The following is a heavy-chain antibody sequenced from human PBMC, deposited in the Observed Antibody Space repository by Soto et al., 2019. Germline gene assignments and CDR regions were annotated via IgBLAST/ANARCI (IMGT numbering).Heavy chain of an antibody. V-gene: IGHV3-23*01. Sequence: PGGALRVSCAASGFPFSSYAMSWVRQAPGKGLEWVSAISGSGGSTYYADSVKGRFTISRDNSKNTLYLQMNSLRAEDTAVYYCANVWRYYDSSGYYRSGAFDIWGQGTMVTVSS. CDR3: ANVWRYYDSSGYYRSGAFDI. CDR2: ISGSGGST. D-gene: IGHD3-22*01. J-gene: IGHJ3*02. CDR1: GFPFSSYA.